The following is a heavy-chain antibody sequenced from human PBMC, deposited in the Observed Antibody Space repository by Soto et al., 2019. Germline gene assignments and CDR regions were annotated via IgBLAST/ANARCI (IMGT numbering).Heavy chain of an antibody. J-gene: IGHJ6*04. CDR2: INHSGST. Sequence: SETLSLTCAVYGWSFIGYYWSWIRQPPGKGLEWIGEINHSGSTNYNPSLKSRVTISVDTSKNQFSLKLSSVTAADTAVYYCAKVTGRYYYGMDVWGKGTTVTVSS. CDR1: GWSFIGYY. CDR3: AKVTGRYYYGMDV. V-gene: IGHV4-34*01.